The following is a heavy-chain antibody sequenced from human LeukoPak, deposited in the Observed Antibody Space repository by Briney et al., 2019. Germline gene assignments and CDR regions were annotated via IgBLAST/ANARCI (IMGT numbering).Heavy chain of an antibody. CDR1: GYTFTSYY. J-gene: IGHJ3*02. CDR2: INPSGGST. CDR3: ARDRDPYYYDSSGLEGVLDI. Sequence: GASVKVSCKASGYTFTSYYVHWVRQAPGQGLEWMGIINPSGGSTSYAQKFQGRVTMTRDTSTSTVYMELSSLRSEDTAVYYCARDRDPYYYDSSGLEGVLDIWGQGTMVTVSS. D-gene: IGHD3-22*01. V-gene: IGHV1-46*01.